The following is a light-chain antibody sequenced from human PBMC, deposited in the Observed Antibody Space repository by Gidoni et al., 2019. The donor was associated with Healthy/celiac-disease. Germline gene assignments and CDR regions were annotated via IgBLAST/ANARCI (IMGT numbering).Light chain of an antibody. Sequence: EIVLTQSPATLSLSPGKRATLSCRASQSVSRYLAWYQQKPGQAPRLLIYDASNRATGIPARFSGSGSGTDFTLTISRLEPEDFAVYYCQQRSNWPLITFGQGTRLEIK. J-gene: IGKJ5*01. V-gene: IGKV3-11*01. CDR1: QSVSRY. CDR3: QQRSNWPLIT. CDR2: DAS.